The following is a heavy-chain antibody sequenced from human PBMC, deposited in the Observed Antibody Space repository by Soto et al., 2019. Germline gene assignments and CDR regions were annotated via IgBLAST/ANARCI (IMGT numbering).Heavy chain of an antibody. J-gene: IGHJ4*02. D-gene: IGHD3-22*01. CDR1: GGSISSYY. CDR3: ARGRTVRNYADDSSDYFYFFDY. CDR2: IYYTGST. Sequence: SETLSLTCTVSGGSISSYYWSWIRQPPGKGLEWIGYIYYTGSTNYNPSLKSRVTISVDRSKNQFSLKLTSANAADTAVYYCARGRTVRNYADDSSDYFYFFDYWGQGTQVTVSS. V-gene: IGHV4-59*01.